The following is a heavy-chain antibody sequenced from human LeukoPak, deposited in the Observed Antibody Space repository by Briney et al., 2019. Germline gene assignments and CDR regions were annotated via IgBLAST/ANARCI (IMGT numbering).Heavy chain of an antibody. D-gene: IGHD5-12*01. CDR3: ARDYSGYDY. V-gene: IGHV1-2*02. Sequence: GASVKVSCKASGYTFTGDYMHWVRQAPGQGLEWMGWINPNSGGTDYAQTFEDRVTVTRDTSTSTVYMELSSLRSEDTAVYYCARDYSGYDYWGQGTLVTVSS. CDR1: GYTFTGDY. J-gene: IGHJ4*02. CDR2: INPNSGGT.